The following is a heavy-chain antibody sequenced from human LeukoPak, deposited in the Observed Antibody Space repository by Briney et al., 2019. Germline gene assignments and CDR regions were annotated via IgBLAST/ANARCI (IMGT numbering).Heavy chain of an antibody. D-gene: IGHD3-3*01. Sequence: PSETLSLTCTVCGGSISSGTDYWSWIRQPVGKGLEWVGLIYISGRTNYNPSLKSRVTISMDTSKNQFSLKLTSVTAADTAVYYCARDFGLWGQGTLVTVSP. CDR1: GGSISSGTDY. CDR3: ARDFGL. V-gene: IGHV4-61*02. J-gene: IGHJ4*02. CDR2: IYISGRT.